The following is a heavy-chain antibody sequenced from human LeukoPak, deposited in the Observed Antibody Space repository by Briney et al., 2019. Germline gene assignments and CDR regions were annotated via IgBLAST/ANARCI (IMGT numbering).Heavy chain of an antibody. D-gene: IGHD3-22*01. CDR2: IKQDRSET. J-gene: IGHJ4*02. CDR1: GFTFGNSW. Sequence: GGSLRLSCAASGFTFGNSWMTWVRQAPGKGLEWVASIKQDRSETYYVDSVKGRFTISRDNAKNSLYLQMNSLRAEDTAVYYCARDYYDSSGLLLFDYWGQGTLVTVSS. V-gene: IGHV3-7*01. CDR3: ARDYYDSSGLLLFDY.